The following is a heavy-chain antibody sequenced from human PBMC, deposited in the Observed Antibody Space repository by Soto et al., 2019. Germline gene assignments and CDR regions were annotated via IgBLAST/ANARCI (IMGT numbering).Heavy chain of an antibody. J-gene: IGHJ4*02. V-gene: IGHV2-5*02. CDR2: IYWDDDK. CDR1: GFSLSTSGVG. D-gene: IGHD5-18*01. Sequence: GSGPTLVNPTQTLTLTCTFSGFSLSTSGVGVGWIRQPPGKALEWLALIYWDDDKRYSPSLKSRLTITKDTSKNQVVLTMTNMDPVDTATYYCAHRRPWIQLWLPIFDYWGQGTLVTVSS. CDR3: AHRRPWIQLWLPIFDY.